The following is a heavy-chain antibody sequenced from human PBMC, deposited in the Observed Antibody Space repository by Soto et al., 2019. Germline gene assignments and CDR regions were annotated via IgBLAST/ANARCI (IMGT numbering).Heavy chain of an antibody. J-gene: IGHJ4*02. CDR3: ARRYIVGVTGDY. CDR1: EFSVSSNY. CDR2: IYSGGTT. V-gene: IGHV3-53*02. D-gene: IGHD1-26*01. Sequence: EVQLVETGGGMIQPGGSLRLSCADSEFSVSSNYMSWVRQAPGKGLEWVSLIYSGGTTSYADSVKGRFIISRDSSKNTLFLQMNSLRVEDTAASYCARRYIVGVTGDYWGQGTLVTVSS.